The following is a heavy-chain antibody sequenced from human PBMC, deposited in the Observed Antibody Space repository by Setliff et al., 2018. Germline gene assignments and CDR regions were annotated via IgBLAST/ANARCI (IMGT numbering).Heavy chain of an antibody. CDR1: GFTFSSYT. CDR3: ARSETCHSTHCSPYDY. J-gene: IGHJ4*02. Sequence: PGGSLRLSCAASGFTFSSYTMNWVRQAPGEGLEWVSFISSISNYIYYADSVKGRFTISRDNAENSLYLQMNSLRAEDTAVYYCARSETCHSTHCSPYDYWGQGTPVTVSS. V-gene: IGHV3-21*01. CDR2: ISSISNYI. D-gene: IGHD2-2*01.